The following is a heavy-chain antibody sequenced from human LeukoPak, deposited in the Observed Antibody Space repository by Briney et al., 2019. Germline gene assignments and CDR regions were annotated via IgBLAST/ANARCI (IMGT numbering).Heavy chain of an antibody. V-gene: IGHV1-18*04. CDR1: GYTFTNSY. Sequence: ASVKVSCKASGYTFTNSYIHWVRQAPGQVLEWMGWISAYNGNTNYAQKLQGRVTMTTDTSTSTAYMELRSLRSDDTAVYYCARDGANYYDSSGFDYWGQGTLVTVSS. CDR2: ISAYNGNT. J-gene: IGHJ4*02. D-gene: IGHD3-22*01. CDR3: ARDGANYYDSSGFDY.